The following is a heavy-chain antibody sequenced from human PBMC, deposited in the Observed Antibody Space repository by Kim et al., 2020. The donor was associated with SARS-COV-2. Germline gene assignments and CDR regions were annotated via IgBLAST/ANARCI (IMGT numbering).Heavy chain of an antibody. Sequence: SETLSLTCAVSGGSINNVGYSWSWIRQLPGMGLEWIGYIYDSGITYYSPSLKSRVTISLDRSRTQFFLNLNSVTAADTAVYYCARGSYASGMDVWGQGTAVTVSS. D-gene: IGHD3-16*01. CDR2: IYDSGIT. V-gene: IGHV4-30-2*01. CDR3: ARGSYASGMDV. CDR1: GGSINNVGYS. J-gene: IGHJ6*02.